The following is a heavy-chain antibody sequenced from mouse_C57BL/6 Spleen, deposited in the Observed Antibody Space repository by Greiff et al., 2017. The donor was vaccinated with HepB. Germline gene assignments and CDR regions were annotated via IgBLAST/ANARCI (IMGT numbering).Heavy chain of an antibody. V-gene: IGHV1-53*01. CDR2: INPSNGGT. Sequence: QVQLQQPGTELVKPGASVKLSCKASGYTFTSYWMHWVKQRPGQGLEWIGNINPSNGGTNYNEQFKSKATLTVDKSSSTAYMQLSSLTSEDAAVYYGARRDYSNYVLAYWGQGTLVTVSA. J-gene: IGHJ3*01. CDR1: GYTFTSYW. CDR3: ARRDYSNYVLAY. D-gene: IGHD2-5*01.